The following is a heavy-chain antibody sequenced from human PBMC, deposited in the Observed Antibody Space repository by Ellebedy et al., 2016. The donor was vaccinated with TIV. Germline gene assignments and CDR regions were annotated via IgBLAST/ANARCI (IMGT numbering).Heavy chain of an antibody. CDR1: GFTFDDYG. D-gene: IGHD3-10*01. Sequence: PGGSLRLSCAASGFTFDDYGMSWVRQAPGKGLEWVSGINWNGGSTGYADSVKGRFTISRDNAKNSLYLQMNSLRAEDMALYYCAKVLWFGELFSPFDYWGQGTLVTVSS. V-gene: IGHV3-20*04. J-gene: IGHJ4*02. CDR3: AKVLWFGELFSPFDY. CDR2: INWNGGST.